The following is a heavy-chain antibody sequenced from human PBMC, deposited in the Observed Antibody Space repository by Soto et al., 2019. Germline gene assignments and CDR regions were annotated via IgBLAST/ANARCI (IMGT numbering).Heavy chain of an antibody. J-gene: IGHJ5*02. CDR1: RDTFTIYY. D-gene: IGHD1-26*01. V-gene: IGHV1-46*01. Sequence: ASVKVCCKAPRDTFTIYYINWVRQAPGQGLEWMGVINPHGGSTAYAQKFKGRVTLTRDTSASTVYMEVSSLTSEDTAMYYCARSSGGNFGIIIEGTNGFAPRGQGTSVTVAS. CDR2: INPHGGST. CDR3: ARSSGGNFGIIIEGTNGFAP.